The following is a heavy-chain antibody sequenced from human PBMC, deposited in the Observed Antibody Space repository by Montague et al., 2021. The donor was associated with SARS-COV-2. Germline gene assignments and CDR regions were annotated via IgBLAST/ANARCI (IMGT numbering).Heavy chain of an antibody. Sequence: SLRLSCAASGFTFSSYNMNWVRQAPGKGLEWVSSISSSSSTIYYADSVKGRFTISRDNAKNSLNLQMNSLRDEDTAVYYCARDQFGGDDYYYYGMDVWGQGTLVTVSS. CDR1: GFTFSSYN. V-gene: IGHV3-48*02. CDR3: ARDQFGGDDYYYYGMDV. CDR2: ISSSSSTI. D-gene: IGHD3-10*01. J-gene: IGHJ6*02.